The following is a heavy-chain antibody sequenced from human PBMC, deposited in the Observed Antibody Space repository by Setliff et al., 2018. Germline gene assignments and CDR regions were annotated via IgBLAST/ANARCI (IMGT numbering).Heavy chain of an antibody. CDR2: MNPNSGNT. V-gene: IGHV1-8*03. D-gene: IGHD1-26*01. J-gene: IGHJ6*03. Sequence: ASVKVSCKASGYTFTSYDINWVRQATGQGLEWMGWMNPNSGNTGHAQKFQGRVTITRNTSISTAYMELSSLRSEDTAVYYCARVKVIVGATPRTYYMDVWGKGTTVTVSS. CDR3: ARVKVIVGATPRTYYMDV. CDR1: GYTFTSYD.